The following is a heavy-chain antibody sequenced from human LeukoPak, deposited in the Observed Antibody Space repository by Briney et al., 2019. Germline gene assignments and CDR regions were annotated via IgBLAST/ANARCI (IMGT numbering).Heavy chain of an antibody. CDR2: IYHGGST. J-gene: IGHJ5*02. Sequence: PSETLSLTCTVSGYSISSGYYWGWIRQPPGKGLEWIGSIYHGGSTYYNPSLKSRVTISVDTSKNQFSLKLSSVTAADTAVYYCARDCSGGSCYSFWFDPWGQGTLVTVSS. D-gene: IGHD2-15*01. V-gene: IGHV4-38-2*02. CDR1: GYSISSGYY. CDR3: ARDCSGGSCYSFWFDP.